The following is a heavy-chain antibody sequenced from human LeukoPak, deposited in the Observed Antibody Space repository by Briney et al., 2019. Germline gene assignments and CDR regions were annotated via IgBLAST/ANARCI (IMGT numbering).Heavy chain of an antibody. Sequence: ASVKVSCKASGYTFTSYAMNWVRQAPGQGLEWMGWINTNTGNPTSAQGFTGRFVFSSDSAVTTTYLEISSLKPEDTAVYFCARGRATGYYGMDVWGQGTTVTVSS. CDR1: GYTFTSYA. D-gene: IGHD5-12*01. CDR2: INTNTGNP. J-gene: IGHJ6*02. CDR3: ARGRATGYYGMDV. V-gene: IGHV7-4-1*02.